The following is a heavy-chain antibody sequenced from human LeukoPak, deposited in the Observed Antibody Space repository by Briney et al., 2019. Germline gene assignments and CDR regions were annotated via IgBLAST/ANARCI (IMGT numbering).Heavy chain of an antibody. D-gene: IGHD1-1*01. CDR3: ARNTGTYDY. Sequence: GGSLKLSCAASGFTFSDYYMSWIRQAPGKGLEWVSYISTTSSFAKYADSVKGRFTISRDNAKNSLYLQMNSLRAEDTAVYYCARNTGTYDYWGQETLVPVSS. CDR2: ISTTSSFA. V-gene: IGHV3-11*06. CDR1: GFTFSDYY. J-gene: IGHJ4*02.